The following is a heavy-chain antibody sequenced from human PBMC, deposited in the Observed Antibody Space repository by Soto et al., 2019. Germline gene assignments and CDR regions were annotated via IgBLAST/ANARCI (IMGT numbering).Heavy chain of an antibody. J-gene: IGHJ4*02. V-gene: IGHV3-23*01. CDR3: ARWSYLDY. CDR1: GSSFGSYA. Sequence: GGSLRLSCAASGSSFGSYALSWVRQAPGKGLEWVSTISGSDGKTFYADSVKGRFSISRDTSQSTLYLQMNSLRADDTAMYYCARWSYLDYWGQGTRVTVSS. CDR2: ISGSDGKT. D-gene: IGHD3-3*01.